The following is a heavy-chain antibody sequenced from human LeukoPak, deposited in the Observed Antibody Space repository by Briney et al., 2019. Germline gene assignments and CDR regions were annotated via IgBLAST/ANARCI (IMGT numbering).Heavy chain of an antibody. CDR1: GFTFSSYA. D-gene: IGHD6-13*01. J-gene: IGHJ2*01. Sequence: GGSLRLSCAASGFTFSSYAMNWVRQAPGKGLEWVSSISSSSSYIYYADSVKGRFTISRDNAKNSLYLQMNSLRAEDTAVYYCARDVAGIAAAGAPPPEDWYFDLWGRGTLVTVSS. V-gene: IGHV3-21*01. CDR3: ARDVAGIAAAGAPPPEDWYFDL. CDR2: ISSSSSYI.